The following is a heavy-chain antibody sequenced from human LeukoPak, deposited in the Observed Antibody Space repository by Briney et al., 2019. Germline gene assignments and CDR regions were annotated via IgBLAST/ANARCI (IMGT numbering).Heavy chain of an antibody. D-gene: IGHD4-23*01. J-gene: IGHJ4*02. CDR1: GFTFSTNW. CDR3: ARDYGGWAY. CDR2: IKEDGSEK. Sequence: AGGSLRLSCTASGFTFSTNWMSWVRQAPGKGPEWVANIKEDGSEKYYVGSVKGRFTISRDNAKNSLYLQMNSLRAEDTAVYYCARDYGGWAYWGQGTLVIVSS. V-gene: IGHV3-7*01.